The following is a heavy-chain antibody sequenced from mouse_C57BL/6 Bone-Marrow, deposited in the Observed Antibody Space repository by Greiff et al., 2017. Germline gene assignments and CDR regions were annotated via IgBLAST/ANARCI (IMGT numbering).Heavy chain of an antibody. CDR1: GYTFTSYW. D-gene: IGHD5-1*01. CDR3: VRYLTL. Sequence: VQLQQSGAELAKPGASVKLSCKASGYTFTSYWMHWVKQRPGQGLEWIGYINPSSGYTKYNQKFKDKATLTADKSYSTAYMQLCSLTYEDSAVYYCVRYLTLWGQGTTLTVSS. CDR2: INPSSGYT. V-gene: IGHV1-7*01. J-gene: IGHJ2*01.